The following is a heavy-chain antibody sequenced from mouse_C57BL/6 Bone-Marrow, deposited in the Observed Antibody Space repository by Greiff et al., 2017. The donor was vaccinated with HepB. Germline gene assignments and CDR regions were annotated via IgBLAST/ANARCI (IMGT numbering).Heavy chain of an antibody. CDR1: GYTFTSYW. Sequence: VKLQESGAELVKPGASVKLSCKASGYTFTSYWMHWVKQRPGRGLEWIGRIDPNSGGTKYNEKFKSKATLTVDKPSSTAYMQLSSLTSEDSAVYYCARSGGWLLHWYFDVWGTGTTVTVSS. V-gene: IGHV1-72*01. CDR2: IDPNSGGT. D-gene: IGHD2-3*01. J-gene: IGHJ1*03. CDR3: ARSGGWLLHWYFDV.